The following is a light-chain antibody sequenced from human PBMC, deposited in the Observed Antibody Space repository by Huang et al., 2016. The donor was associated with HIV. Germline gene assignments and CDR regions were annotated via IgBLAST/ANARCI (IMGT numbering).Light chain of an antibody. CDR3: QQYNKWPRT. CDR1: QGVSSN. V-gene: IGKV3-15*01. J-gene: IGKJ2*01. Sequence: EMVMTQSPDTLVVSPGERATLSCRASQGVSSNVAWYQQKPGQAPRLLIHGASTRVSGIPARFRGSGSETDFTLTIRSLQSEDSAVYYCQQYNKWPRTFGQGTKLEIK. CDR2: GAS.